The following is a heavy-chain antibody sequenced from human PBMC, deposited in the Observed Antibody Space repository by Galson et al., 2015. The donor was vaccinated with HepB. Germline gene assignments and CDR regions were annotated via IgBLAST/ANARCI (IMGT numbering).Heavy chain of an antibody. CDR3: AKDGDDYGGNGPDY. CDR2: IRYDGSNK. Sequence: SLRLSCAASGFTFSSYGMHWVRQAPGKGLEWVAFIRYDGSNKYYADSVKGRFTISRDNSKNTLYLQMNSLRAEDTAVYYCAKDGDDYGGNGPDYWGQGTLVTVSS. D-gene: IGHD4-23*01. V-gene: IGHV3-30*02. CDR1: GFTFSSYG. J-gene: IGHJ4*02.